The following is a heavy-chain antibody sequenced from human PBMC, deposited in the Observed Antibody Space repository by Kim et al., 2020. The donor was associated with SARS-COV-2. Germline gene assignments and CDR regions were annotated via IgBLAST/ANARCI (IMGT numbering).Heavy chain of an antibody. Sequence: ASVKVSCKASGYTFTSYAMHWVRQAPGQRLEWMGWINAGNGNTKYSQKFQGRVPITRDTSASTAYMELSSLRSEDTAVYYCARGGTMIVVANHDAFDIWGQGTMVTVSS. CDR2: INAGNGNT. J-gene: IGHJ3*02. CDR3: ARGGTMIVVANHDAFDI. D-gene: IGHD3-22*01. CDR1: GYTFTSYA. V-gene: IGHV1-3*01.